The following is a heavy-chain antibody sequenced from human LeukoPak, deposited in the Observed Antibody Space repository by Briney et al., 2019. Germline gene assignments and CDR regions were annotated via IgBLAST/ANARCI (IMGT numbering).Heavy chain of an antibody. J-gene: IGHJ4*02. CDR1: GGSISSSSYY. D-gene: IGHD3-22*01. V-gene: IGHV4-39*07. CDR2: IYYSGST. Sequence: SETLSLTCTVSGGSISSSSYYWGWIRQPPGKGLEWIGSIYYSGSTYYNPSLKSRVTISVDTSKNQFSLKLSSVTAADTAVYYCARDILDYYDSSGYFDYWGQGTLVTVSS. CDR3: ARDILDYYDSSGYFDY.